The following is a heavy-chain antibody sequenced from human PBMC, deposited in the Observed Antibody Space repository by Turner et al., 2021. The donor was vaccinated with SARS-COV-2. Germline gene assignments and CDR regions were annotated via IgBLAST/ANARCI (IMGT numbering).Heavy chain of an antibody. CDR2: VSKDGANT. J-gene: IGHJ4*02. D-gene: IGHD2-15*01. CDR3: VNGGSCSSGTCEGLFDY. V-gene: IGHV3-23*01. CDR1: GVNCRSYA. Sequence: EVQLLESGGGLVQPGGSLRLSCAAAGVNCRSYAMSWVRQDPGKGLEWISTVSKDGANTYYADSVGGRFTISRDNSKNTLYLQMNSLRAEDTAVDYCVNGGSCSSGTCEGLFDYWGQGTLVTVSS.